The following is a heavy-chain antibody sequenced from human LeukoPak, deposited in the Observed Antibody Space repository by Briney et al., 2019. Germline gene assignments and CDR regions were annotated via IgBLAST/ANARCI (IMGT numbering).Heavy chain of an antibody. CDR2: IKKDGSEK. CDR3: ATYTNWVAGDV. Sequence: HTGGSLRLSCVASGLPFSDSRMSCARQAPGKGLEWVANIKKDGSEKDYVDSVKGRFTISRDNAKNSLYLQMDSLRAEDTAVYYCATYTNWVAGDVGGQGTTVSVSS. J-gene: IGHJ6*02. V-gene: IGHV3-7*01. D-gene: IGHD7-27*01. CDR1: GLPFSDSR.